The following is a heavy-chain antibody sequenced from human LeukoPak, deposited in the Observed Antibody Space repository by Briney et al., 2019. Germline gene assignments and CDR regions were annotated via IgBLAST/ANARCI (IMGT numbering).Heavy chain of an antibody. V-gene: IGHV3-21*01. J-gene: IGHJ5*02. Sequence: GSLRLSCAASGFTFSSDSINWVRQAPGKGLEWVSSISSSSSYIYYADSVKGRFTISRDNAKNSLYLQMNSLRAEDTAVYYCAREGSTGGYYDFWSGYYPESNWFDPWGQGTLVTVSS. CDR2: ISSSSSYI. CDR3: AREGSTGGYYDFWSGYYPESNWFDP. CDR1: GFTFSSDS. D-gene: IGHD3-3*01.